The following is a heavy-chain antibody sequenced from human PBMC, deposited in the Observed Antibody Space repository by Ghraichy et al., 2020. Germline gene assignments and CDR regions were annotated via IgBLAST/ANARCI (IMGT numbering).Heavy chain of an antibody. J-gene: IGHJ4*02. V-gene: IGHV3-7*03. D-gene: IGHD3-3*01. Sequence: GGSLRLSCAASGFTFSSYWMSWVRQAPGKGLEWVANIKQDGSEKYYVDSVKGRFTISRDNAKNSLYLQMNSLRAEDTAVYYCARFDYDFWSGYYMDYWGQGTLVTVSS. CDR2: IKQDGSEK. CDR3: ARFDYDFWSGYYMDY. CDR1: GFTFSSYW.